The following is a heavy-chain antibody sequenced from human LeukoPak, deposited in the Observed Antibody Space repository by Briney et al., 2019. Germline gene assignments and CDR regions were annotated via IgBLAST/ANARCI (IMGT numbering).Heavy chain of an antibody. CDR1: GGSISGYY. V-gene: IGHV4-59*01. D-gene: IGHD3-22*01. Sequence: SETLSLTCTVSGGSISGYYWSWIRHPPGKGLESIGYIYSTGITDYNPSLTSRVTISVDTSKNQFSLKLSSVTAADTAVYYCARFIGSSGYYDYWGHGTLVTVPS. CDR2: IYSTGIT. CDR3: ARFIGSSGYYDY. J-gene: IGHJ4*01.